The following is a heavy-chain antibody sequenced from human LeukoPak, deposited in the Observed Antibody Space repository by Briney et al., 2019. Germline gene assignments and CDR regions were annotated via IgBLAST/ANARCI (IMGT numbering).Heavy chain of an antibody. V-gene: IGHV4-59*01. D-gene: IGHD1-26*01. CDR3: ARVSREWELLRYYFDY. CDR1: GGSISSYY. CDR2: IYYSGST. J-gene: IGHJ4*02. Sequence: PSETLSLTCTVSGGSISSYYWSWIRQPPGKGLEWIGYIYYSGSTNYNPSLKSRVTISVDTSKNQFSLKLSSVTAADTAVYYCARVSREWELLRYYFDYWGQGTLVTVSS.